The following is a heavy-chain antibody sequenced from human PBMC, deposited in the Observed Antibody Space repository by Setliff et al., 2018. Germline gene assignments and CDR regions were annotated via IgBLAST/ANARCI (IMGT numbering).Heavy chain of an antibody. CDR2: IRHDGSNE. V-gene: IGHV3-30*02. CDR1: GFTSSMYG. J-gene: IGHJ4*02. CDR3: AKDRSRDYDDSSGYDH. Sequence: PGGSLRLSCAASGFTSSMYGVHWVRQAPGKGLEWVAYIRHDGSNENYADSVKGRFTISRDNAKNSRFLQMDNLRAEDTAQYFCAKDRSRDYDDSSGYDHWGQGTLVTVSS. D-gene: IGHD3-22*01.